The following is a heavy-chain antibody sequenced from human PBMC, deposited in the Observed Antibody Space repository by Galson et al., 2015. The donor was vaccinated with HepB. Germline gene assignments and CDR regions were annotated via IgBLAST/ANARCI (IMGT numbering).Heavy chain of an antibody. Sequence: CAISGDSVSSNSAAWNWIRQSPSRGLEWLGRTYYRSKWCTDYVISVKGRITINADTSKNQFSLQLKSVTPEDTAVYFCAGGLNTYFDYWGQGILVTVAA. CDR1: GDSVSSNSAA. CDR3: AGGLNTYFDY. D-gene: IGHD2/OR15-2a*01. V-gene: IGHV6-1*01. CDR2: TYYRSKWCT. J-gene: IGHJ4*02.